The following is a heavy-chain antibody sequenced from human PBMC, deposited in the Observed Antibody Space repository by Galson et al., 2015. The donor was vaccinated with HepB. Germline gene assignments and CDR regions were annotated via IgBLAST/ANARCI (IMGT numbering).Heavy chain of an antibody. CDR2: FDPEDGET. CDR1: GYTLTELS. CDR3: ATVGYCSGGSCYWGREYYFDY. D-gene: IGHD2-15*01. J-gene: IGHJ4*02. V-gene: IGHV1-24*01. Sequence: SVKVSCKVSGYTLTELSMHWVRQAPGKGLEWMGGFDPEDGETIYAQKFQGRVTMTEDTSTDTAYMELSSLRSEDTAVYYCATVGYCSGGSCYWGREYYFDYWGQGTLVTVSS.